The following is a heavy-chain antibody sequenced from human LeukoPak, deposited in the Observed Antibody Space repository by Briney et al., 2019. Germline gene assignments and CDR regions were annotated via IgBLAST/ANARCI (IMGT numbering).Heavy chain of an antibody. CDR1: GGSISSYY. J-gene: IGHJ5*02. CDR3: ARAPSHYDSSGYYYPSWFDP. CDR2: IYYSGST. Sequence: MTSETLSLTCTVSGGSISSYYWSWIRQPPGKGLEWIGNIYYSGSTNYNPSLKSRVTISVDTSKNQFSLKLSSVTAADTAVYYCARAPSHYDSSGYYYPSWFDPWGQGTLVTVSS. V-gene: IGHV4-59*01. D-gene: IGHD3-22*01.